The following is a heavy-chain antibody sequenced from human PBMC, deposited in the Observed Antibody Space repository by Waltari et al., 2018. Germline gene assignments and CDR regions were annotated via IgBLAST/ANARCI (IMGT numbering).Heavy chain of an antibody. CDR1: GYSISSGYY. V-gene: IGHV4-38-2*01. CDR2: IYHSGST. J-gene: IGHJ3*02. CDR3: ARSTLNDAFDI. Sequence: QVQLQESGPGLVKPSETLSLTCAVSGYSISSGYYWGWIRQPPGKGLEWTGSIYHSGSTYYNPSRKSRVTISVDTSKNQFSRKLSSVTAADTAVYYCARSTLNDAFDIWGQGTMVTVSS.